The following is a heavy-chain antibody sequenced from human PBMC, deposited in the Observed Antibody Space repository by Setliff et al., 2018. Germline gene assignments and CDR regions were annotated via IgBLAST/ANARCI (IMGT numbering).Heavy chain of an antibody. D-gene: IGHD3-3*01. J-gene: IGHJ6*04. CDR2: FYSFGSI. V-gene: IGHV4-39*01. CDR1: GGSITSGGGFY. CDR3: LDV. Sequence: PSETLSLTCSVSGGSITSGGGFYWAWIRQPPGKELEWIGSFYSFGSIYYSPSLKNTLYLQMGSLRAEDMAVYYCARSYNFWSGPALDVRGKGTTVTVSS.